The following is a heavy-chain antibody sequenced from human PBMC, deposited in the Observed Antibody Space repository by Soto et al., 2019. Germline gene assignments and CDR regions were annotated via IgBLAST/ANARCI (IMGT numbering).Heavy chain of an antibody. V-gene: IGHV4-59*01. CDR2: IYYSGST. Sequence: PSETLSLTCTVSGGSISSYYWSWIRQPPGKGLEWIGYIYYSGSTNYNPSLKSRVTISVDTSKNQFSLKLSSVTAADTAVYYCARARALRFLEWPPAGSFSGMDVWGQGTTVTVSS. CDR1: GGSISSYY. D-gene: IGHD3-3*01. CDR3: ARARALRFLEWPPAGSFSGMDV. J-gene: IGHJ6*02.